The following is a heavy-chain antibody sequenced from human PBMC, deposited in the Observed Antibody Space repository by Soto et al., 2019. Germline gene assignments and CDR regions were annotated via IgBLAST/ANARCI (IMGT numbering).Heavy chain of an antibody. V-gene: IGHV3-23*01. CDR2: ISDGPDGA. Sequence: EVQLLESGGGLIQPGGSLRLSCAASGFTFSSFAMTWVRQAPGKGLQWISSISDGPDGAYYVDSVKGRFTISRDNSKNTLSLQMDSLRPDDTALYYCAKGGIRRAPGLESWGQGTLVTVSS. CDR1: GFTFSSFA. CDR3: AKGGIRRAPGLES. J-gene: IGHJ5*02. D-gene: IGHD4-4*01.